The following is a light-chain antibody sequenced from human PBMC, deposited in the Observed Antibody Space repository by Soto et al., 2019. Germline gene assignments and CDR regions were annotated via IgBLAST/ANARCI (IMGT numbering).Light chain of an antibody. CDR3: QQYSDSPLT. Sequence: EIVLTQSPGTLSLSPGERATLSCRASQTVRTNYLAWFQHKPGQAPRLLIYGASRRATGIPDRFSGSWSGTDFTLTINRLEPEDFAVYFCQQYSDSPLTFGGGTKVEIK. J-gene: IGKJ4*01. V-gene: IGKV3-20*01. CDR1: QTVRTNY. CDR2: GAS.